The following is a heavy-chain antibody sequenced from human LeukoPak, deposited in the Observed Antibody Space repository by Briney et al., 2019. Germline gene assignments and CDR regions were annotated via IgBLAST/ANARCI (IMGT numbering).Heavy chain of an antibody. CDR1: GYSFTGFY. CDR2: INPNGGGP. V-gene: IGHV1-2*02. J-gene: IGHJ5*02. CDR3: ARVGYCSGGSCFGWFDP. D-gene: IGHD2-15*01. Sequence: ASVKVSCKASGYSFTGFYIHWVRQAPGQGLEWMGWINPNGGGPKYAQKFQGRVTMTRDTSISTAYMELSRLKSDDTAVYYCARVGYCSGGSCFGWFDPWGQGTLVTVSS.